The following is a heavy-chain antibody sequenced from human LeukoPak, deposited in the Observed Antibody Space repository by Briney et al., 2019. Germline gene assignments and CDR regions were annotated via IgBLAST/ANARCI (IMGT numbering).Heavy chain of an antibody. CDR2: INPSGGST. D-gene: IGHD6-19*01. Sequence: AASVKVSCKASGYTFTSYYMHGVRQSPGQGLEGMGIINPSGGSTSYAQKFQGRVTMTRDMSTSTVYMELSSLRSEDTAVYYCAKAVAGKNYFDYWGQGTLVTVSS. J-gene: IGHJ4*02. CDR1: GYTFTSYY. V-gene: IGHV1-46*01. CDR3: AKAVAGKNYFDY.